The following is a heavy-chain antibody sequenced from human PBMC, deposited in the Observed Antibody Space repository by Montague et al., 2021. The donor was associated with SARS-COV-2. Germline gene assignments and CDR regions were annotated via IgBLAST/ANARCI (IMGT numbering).Heavy chain of an antibody. CDR2: IYYGGST. J-gene: IGHJ6*02. Sequence: SETLSLTCTVSGGSISSSSYYWGWIRQPPGKGLEWIGSIYYGGSTXYNPSLKSRVTISVDTSKNQFSLKLSSVTAADTAVYYCARVGRQQLVRLSGMDVWGQGTTVTVSS. CDR1: GGSISSSSYY. CDR3: ARVGRQQLVRLSGMDV. V-gene: IGHV4-39*07. D-gene: IGHD6-13*01.